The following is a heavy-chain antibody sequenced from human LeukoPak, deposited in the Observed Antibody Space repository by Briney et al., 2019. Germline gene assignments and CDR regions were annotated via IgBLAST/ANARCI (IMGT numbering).Heavy chain of an antibody. Sequence: PSETLSLTCTVSGGSVSSGSYYWSWIRQPPGKGLEWIGYIYYSGSTNYNPSLKSRVTISVNTSKNQFSLKLSSVTAADTAVYYCARASGYDSHYYYYGMDVWGQGTTVTVSS. CDR3: ARASGYDSHYYYYGMDV. V-gene: IGHV4-61*01. J-gene: IGHJ6*02. CDR1: GGSVSSGSYY. D-gene: IGHD5-12*01. CDR2: IYYSGST.